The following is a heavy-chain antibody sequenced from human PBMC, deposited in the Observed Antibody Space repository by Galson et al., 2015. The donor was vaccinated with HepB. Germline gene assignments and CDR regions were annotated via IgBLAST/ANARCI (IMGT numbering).Heavy chain of an antibody. D-gene: IGHD2-15*01. CDR3: ARHYCSGGSCYSVYYFDY. V-gene: IGHV5-51*01. CDR2: IYPGDSDT. J-gene: IGHJ4*02. CDR1: GYSFTSYW. Sequence: QSGAEVKKPGESLKISCKGSGYSFTSYWIGWVRQMPGKGLEWMGIIYPGDSDTRYSPSFQGQVTISADKSISTAYLQWSSLKASDTAMYYCARHYCSGGSCYSVYYFDYWGQGTLVTVSS.